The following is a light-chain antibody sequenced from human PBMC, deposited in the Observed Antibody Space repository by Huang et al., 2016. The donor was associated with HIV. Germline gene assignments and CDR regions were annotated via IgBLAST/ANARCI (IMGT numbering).Light chain of an antibody. V-gene: IGKV3-15*01. J-gene: IGKJ2*01. CDR3: QHYYNWPPRYT. CDR2: EAA. Sequence: EIVMPHPQALLSVSPGERATLPCTASQNVANDLAWYQQKPGHPPRLLMYEAATRATGVPPRFSGSASGSEFTLTISGLQSEDFATYYCQHYYNWPPRYTFGQGTKVDFK. CDR1: QNVAND.